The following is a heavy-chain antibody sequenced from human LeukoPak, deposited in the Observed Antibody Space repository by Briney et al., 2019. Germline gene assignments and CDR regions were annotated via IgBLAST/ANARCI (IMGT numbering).Heavy chain of an antibody. J-gene: IGHJ4*02. CDR3: ARDRSVYAY. V-gene: IGHV4-59*01. D-gene: IGHD5/OR15-5a*01. Sequence: PSETLSLTCTVSGGSISSYYWSWIRQPPGKGLEWIGYIYYSGSTNYNPSLKSRVTISVDTSKNQFSLKLSSVTAADTAVYYCARDRSVYAYWGQGTLVTVSS. CDR2: IYYSGST. CDR1: GGSISSYY.